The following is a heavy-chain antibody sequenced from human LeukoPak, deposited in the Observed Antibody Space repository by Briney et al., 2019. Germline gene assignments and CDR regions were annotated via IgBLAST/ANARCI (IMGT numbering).Heavy chain of an antibody. D-gene: IGHD4-17*01. CDR1: GVTLSNYA. CDR2: IPFDGTNK. V-gene: IGHV3-30*04. Sequence: PGRSLRLSCTASGVTLSNYAMHWVRRPPGRGLEWVAVIPFDGTNKYYGDSVEGRSSVSRDNSKNTLYLQMNSLRTDDTAMYYCATDYGDYEPIDYWGQGTLVTVSS. J-gene: IGHJ4*02. CDR3: ATDYGDYEPIDY.